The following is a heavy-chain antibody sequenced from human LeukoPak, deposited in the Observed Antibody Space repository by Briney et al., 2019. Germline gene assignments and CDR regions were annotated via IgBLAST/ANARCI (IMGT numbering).Heavy chain of an antibody. V-gene: IGHV3-23*01. Sequence: GGSLRLSCAASGFTFSSYAMSWVRQAPGKGLEWVSAISGSGGSTYYADSVKGRFTISRDNSKNTLYLQMNSLRAEDTAVYYCARDLAAAVAADGLDYWGQGTLVTVSS. CDR1: GFTFSSYA. CDR3: ARDLAAAVAADGLDY. J-gene: IGHJ4*02. CDR2: ISGSGGST. D-gene: IGHD6-19*01.